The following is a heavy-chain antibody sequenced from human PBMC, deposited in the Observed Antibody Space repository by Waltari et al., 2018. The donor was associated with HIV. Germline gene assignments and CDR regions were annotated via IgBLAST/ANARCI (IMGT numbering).Heavy chain of an antibody. Sequence: QVQLVESGGGLVKPGGSLRLSCAASGFTFSAYYMSWIRQAPGKGLEWVSYSSSRGSTIYYADSVKGRFTISRDNAKNSLYLQMNSLRAEDTAVYYCAREVDTAMVLDYWGQGTLVTVSS. J-gene: IGHJ4*02. CDR1: GFTFSAYY. D-gene: IGHD5-18*01. CDR2: SSSRGSTI. V-gene: IGHV3-11*01. CDR3: AREVDTAMVLDY.